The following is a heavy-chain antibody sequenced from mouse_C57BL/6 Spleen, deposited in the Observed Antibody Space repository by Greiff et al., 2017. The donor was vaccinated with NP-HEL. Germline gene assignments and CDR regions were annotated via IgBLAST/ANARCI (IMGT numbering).Heavy chain of an antibody. J-gene: IGHJ2*01. D-gene: IGHD2-5*01. CDR1: GYTFTSYW. CDR3: ARSGYSNYGFDY. Sequence: VQLQQSGAELVMPGASVKLSCKASGYTFTSYWMHWVKQRPGQGLEWIGEIDPSDNYTNYNQKFKGKSTLTVDKYSSTAYMQLSSLTSEDSAVYYCARSGYSNYGFDYWGQGTTLTVSS. V-gene: IGHV1-69*01. CDR2: IDPSDNYT.